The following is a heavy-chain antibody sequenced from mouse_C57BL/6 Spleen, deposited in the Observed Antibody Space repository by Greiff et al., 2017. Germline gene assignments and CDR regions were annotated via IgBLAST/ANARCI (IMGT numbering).Heavy chain of an antibody. D-gene: IGHD1-1*01. CDR2: IYPRDGST. CDR1: GYTFTSYD. CDR3: ARGNYYGSSPYYAMDY. V-gene: IGHV1-85*01. Sequence: QVQLQQSGPELVKPGASVKLSCKASGYTFTSYDINWVKQRPGQGLEWIGWIYPRDGSTKYNEKFKGKATLTVDTSSSTAYMELHSLTSEDSAVYFCARGNYYGSSPYYAMDYWGQGTSVTVSS. J-gene: IGHJ4*01.